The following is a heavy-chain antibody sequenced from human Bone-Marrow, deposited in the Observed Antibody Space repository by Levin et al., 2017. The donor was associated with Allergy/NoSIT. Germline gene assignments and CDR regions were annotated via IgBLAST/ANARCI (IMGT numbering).Heavy chain of an antibody. J-gene: IGHJ4*02. V-gene: IGHV3-7*01. CDR3: ARSNWGFAD. D-gene: IGHD3-16*01. CDR2: IKQDGSEK. Sequence: GESLKISCAASGFTFSDYWMSWVRQAPGKGLEWVANIKQDGSEKYYVDSVKGRFTISRDNAKNSLYLQMNSLRAEDTAVYYCARSNWGFADWGQGTLVTVSS. CDR1: GFTFSDYW.